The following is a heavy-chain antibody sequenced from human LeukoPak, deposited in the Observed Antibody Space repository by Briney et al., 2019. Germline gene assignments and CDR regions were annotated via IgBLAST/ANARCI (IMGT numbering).Heavy chain of an antibody. D-gene: IGHD3-16*01. J-gene: IGHJ6*03. CDR2: IYYSGST. Sequence: SETLSLTCTVSGGSISSSGYYWGWIRQPPGKGLEWIVSIYYSGSTYYNPSLKSRVTISVDTSKNQFSLKLSSVTAADTAMYYCAREEIGTGTVLGKDYYYMDVWGKGTTVTVSS. CDR3: AREEIGTGTVLGKDYYYMDV. CDR1: GGSISSSGYY. V-gene: IGHV4-39*07.